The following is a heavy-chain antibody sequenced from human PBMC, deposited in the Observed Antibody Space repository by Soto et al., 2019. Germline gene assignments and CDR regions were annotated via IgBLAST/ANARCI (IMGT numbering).Heavy chain of an antibody. CDR3: ARGGDNWDCGYAFDI. CDR1: GFTVSSNY. D-gene: IGHD1-7*01. J-gene: IGHJ3*02. V-gene: IGHV3-53*01. CDR2: IYSGGST. Sequence: HPGGSLRLSCAASGFTVSSNYMSCVRQAPGKGLEWVSVIYSGGSTYYADSVKGRFTISRDNSKNTLYLQMNSLRAEDTAVYYCARGGDNWDCGYAFDIWGQGTMVTVS.